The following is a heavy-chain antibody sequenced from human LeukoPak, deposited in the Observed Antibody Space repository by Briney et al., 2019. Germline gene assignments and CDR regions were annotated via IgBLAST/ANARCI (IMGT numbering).Heavy chain of an antibody. J-gene: IGHJ4*02. V-gene: IGHV1-69*01. Sequence: SVTVSCKASGGTFSSYAISWVRQAPGQGLEWMGGIIPIFGTANYAQKFQGRVTITADESTSTAYMELSSLRSEDTAVYYCASGDPNYYDSSGYRFDYWGQGTLVTVSS. CDR1: GGTFSSYA. D-gene: IGHD3-22*01. CDR3: ASGDPNYYDSSGYRFDY. CDR2: IIPIFGTA.